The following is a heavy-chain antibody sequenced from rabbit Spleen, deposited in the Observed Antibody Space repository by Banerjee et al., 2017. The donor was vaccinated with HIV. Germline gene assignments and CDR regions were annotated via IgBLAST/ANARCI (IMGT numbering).Heavy chain of an antibody. V-gene: IGHV1S45*01. CDR2: IYIGDGST. Sequence: QEQLKETGGGLVQPGGSLTLSCEASGFDFSGYYWICWVRQAPGKGPEWIACIYIGDGSTYYASWAKGRFTISKASSTTVTLQMTSLTAADTATYFCAREDDDYGDYYFNLWGQGTLVTVS. CDR1: GFDFSGYYW. CDR3: AREDDDYGDYYFNL. J-gene: IGHJ4*01. D-gene: IGHD2-1*01.